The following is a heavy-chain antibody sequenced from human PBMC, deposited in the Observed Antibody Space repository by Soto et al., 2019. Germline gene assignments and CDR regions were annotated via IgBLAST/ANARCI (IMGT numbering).Heavy chain of an antibody. Sequence: PXESLSLPGTVASGSVCRDHYDWSWIRQPPGKGLEWIGEINHSGSTNYNPSLKSRVTISVDTSKNQFSLKLSSVTAADTAVYYCARRLRQWLGNWFDYWGQGTLVTVSS. D-gene: IGHD6-19*01. CDR1: SGSVCRDHYD. CDR2: INHSGST. CDR3: ARRLRQWLGNWFDY. J-gene: IGHJ4*02. V-gene: IGHV4-34*01.